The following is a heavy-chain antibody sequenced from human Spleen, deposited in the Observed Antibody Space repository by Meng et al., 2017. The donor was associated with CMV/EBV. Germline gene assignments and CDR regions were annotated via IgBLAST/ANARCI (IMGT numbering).Heavy chain of an antibody. J-gene: IGHJ4*02. Sequence: GGSLRLSCAVSGFTFSDYAMSWVRQAPGKGLEWVSSISSSGTYIYYADSVKGRFTTSRDNAKNSVYLQMNSLSAEDTAVYYCARDSTVTYYYDSRSYSHWGQGTLVTVSS. D-gene: IGHD3-22*01. V-gene: IGHV3-21*01. CDR2: ISSSGTYI. CDR1: GFTFSDYA. CDR3: ARDSTVTYYYDSRSYSH.